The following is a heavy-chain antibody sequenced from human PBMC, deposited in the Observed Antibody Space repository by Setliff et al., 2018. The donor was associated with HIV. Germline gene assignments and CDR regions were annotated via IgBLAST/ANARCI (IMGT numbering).Heavy chain of an antibody. J-gene: IGHJ4*02. CDR2: IYYSGST. CDR1: DGSFSSDC. V-gene: IGHV4-59*01. D-gene: IGHD2-21*02. CDR3: ARQTATGTSATFDS. Sequence: PSETLSLTCTVSDGSFSSDCWTWIRQTPGKGLEWIGYIYYSGSTKYNPSLTSRVTISVDTSKNHFSLKLTSVTAADTAVYYCARQTATGTSATFDSWGQGSLVTVSS.